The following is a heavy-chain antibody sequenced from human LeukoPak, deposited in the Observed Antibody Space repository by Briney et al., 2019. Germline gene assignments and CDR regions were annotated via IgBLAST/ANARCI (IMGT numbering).Heavy chain of an antibody. CDR1: GFTFSTYS. Sequence: PGGSLRLSCAASGFTFSTYSMNWVRQAPGKGLEWVSAISGSGGSTYYADSVKGRFTISRDNSKNTLYLRMNSLRAEDTAVYYCANVYYYDSSGYYWGQGTLVTVSS. D-gene: IGHD3-22*01. V-gene: IGHV3-23*01. CDR3: ANVYYYDSSGYY. J-gene: IGHJ4*02. CDR2: ISGSGGST.